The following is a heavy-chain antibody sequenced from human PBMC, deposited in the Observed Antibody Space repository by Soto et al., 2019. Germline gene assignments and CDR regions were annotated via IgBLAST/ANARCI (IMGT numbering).Heavy chain of an antibody. Sequence: GGSLRLSCAASGFIFIDAWMSWVRQAPGKGLEWVGRIKSKSDGGTTDYAAPVKGRFTISRDDSENTLYLQMNSLKTEDTAVYYCTTDRCSTTSCFDSWGQGTLVTVSS. CDR3: TTDRCSTTSCFDS. D-gene: IGHD2-2*01. J-gene: IGHJ4*02. CDR1: GFIFIDAW. CDR2: IKSKSDGGTT. V-gene: IGHV3-15*01.